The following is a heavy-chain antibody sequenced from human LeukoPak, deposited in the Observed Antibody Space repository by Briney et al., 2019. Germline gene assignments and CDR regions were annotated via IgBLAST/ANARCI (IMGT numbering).Heavy chain of an antibody. D-gene: IGHD6-19*01. CDR1: GGSFSGYY. CDR2: INHSGST. J-gene: IGHJ4*02. Sequence: SETLSLTCAVYGGSFSGYYWSWIRQPPGKGLEWIGEINHSGSTNYNPSLKSRVTISVDTSKNQFSLKLSSVTAADTAVYYCARGVRIAVAGYIDYWGQGTLVTVSS. V-gene: IGHV4-34*01. CDR3: ARGVRIAVAGYIDY.